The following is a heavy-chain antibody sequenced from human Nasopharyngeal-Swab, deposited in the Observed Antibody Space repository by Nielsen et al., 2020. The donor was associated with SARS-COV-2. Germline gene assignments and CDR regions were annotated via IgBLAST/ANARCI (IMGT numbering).Heavy chain of an antibody. Sequence: WVRQAPGQGLEWMGIINPSGGSTSYAQKFQGRVTMTRDTSTSTVYMELSSLRSGDTAVYYCARGIYCSSTSCKGHDAFDIWGQGTMVTVSS. CDR3: ARGIYCSSTSCKGHDAFDI. CDR2: INPSGGST. V-gene: IGHV1-46*01. D-gene: IGHD2-2*01. J-gene: IGHJ3*02.